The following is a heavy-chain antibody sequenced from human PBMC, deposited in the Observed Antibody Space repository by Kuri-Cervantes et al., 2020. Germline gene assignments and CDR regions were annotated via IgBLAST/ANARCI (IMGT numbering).Heavy chain of an antibody. CDR1: GGSFSGYY. CDR3: ARVGERGWFDP. Sequence: GSLRLSCAVYGGSFSGYYWSWIRQPPGKGLEWIGEINHSGSTNYNPSLKSRVTISVDTSKNQFSLKLSSVTAADTAVYYCARVGERGWFDPWGQGTLVTVSS. D-gene: IGHD1-1*01. V-gene: IGHV4-34*01. J-gene: IGHJ5*02. CDR2: INHSGST.